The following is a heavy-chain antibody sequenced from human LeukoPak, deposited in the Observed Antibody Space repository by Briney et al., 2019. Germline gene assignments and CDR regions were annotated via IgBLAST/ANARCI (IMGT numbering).Heavy chain of an antibody. CDR2: VNPNSGGT. CDR1: GYTFTRYY. Sequence: GASVKVSCKASGYTFTRYYMHWVRQAPGQGLEWMGWVNPNSGGTNYAQKFQGRVTMTRDTSISTAYMELSRLRSDDTAVYYCASPSDIAAAGSQRWAFDIWGQGTMVTVSS. D-gene: IGHD6-13*01. J-gene: IGHJ3*02. CDR3: ASPSDIAAAGSQRWAFDI. V-gene: IGHV1-2*02.